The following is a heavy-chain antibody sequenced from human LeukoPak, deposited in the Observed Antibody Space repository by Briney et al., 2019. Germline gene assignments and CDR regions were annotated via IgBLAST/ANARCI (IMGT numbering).Heavy chain of an antibody. CDR3: ARSGDYGDYTGY. V-gene: IGHV3-48*02. Sequence: PGGSLRLSCAASGFTFSSYNMNWVRQAPGKGLEWVSYISSSSSNIQYAESVKGRFTISRDNAKNSLYLQMNSLRDEDTAVYYCARSGDYGDYTGYWGQGTLVTVSS. CDR1: GFTFSSYN. J-gene: IGHJ4*02. D-gene: IGHD4-17*01. CDR2: ISSSSSNI.